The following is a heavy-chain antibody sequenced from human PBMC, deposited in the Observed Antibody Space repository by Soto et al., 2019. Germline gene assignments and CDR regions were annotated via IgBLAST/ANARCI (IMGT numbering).Heavy chain of an antibody. V-gene: IGHV3-15*01. CDR2: IKSKTDGGTT. CDR1: GFTFSNAW. J-gene: IGHJ4*02. D-gene: IGHD3-22*01. Sequence: PGGSLRLSCAASGFTFSNAWMSWVRQAPEKGLEWVGRIKSKTDGGTTDYAAPVKGRFTISRDDPKNTLYLQMNSLKTEDTAVYYCTTGVVVITYDYWGQGTLVTVSS. CDR3: TTGVVVITYDY.